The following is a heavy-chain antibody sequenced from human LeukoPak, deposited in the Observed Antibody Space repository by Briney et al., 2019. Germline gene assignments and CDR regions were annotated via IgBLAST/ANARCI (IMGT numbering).Heavy chain of an antibody. Sequence: PGGSLRLSCAASGFTFSSYGMHWVRQAPGKGLEWVAFIRYDGSNKYYADSVKGRFTISRDNSKNTLYLQMNSLKTEDTAVYYCTGHWDSGSFEFPDAFDIWGQGTMVTVSS. D-gene: IGHD1-26*01. CDR2: IRYDGSNK. J-gene: IGHJ3*02. CDR1: GFTFSSYG. CDR3: TGHWDSGSFEFPDAFDI. V-gene: IGHV3-30*02.